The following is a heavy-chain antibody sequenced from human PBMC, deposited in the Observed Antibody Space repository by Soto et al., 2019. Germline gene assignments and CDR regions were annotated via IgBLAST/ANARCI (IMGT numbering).Heavy chain of an antibody. J-gene: IGHJ4*02. D-gene: IGHD2-21*02. Sequence: GGSLRLSCAASRFTFKSYWMSWVRQAPGKGLEWVANIKQDGSEKYYVDSVKGRFTISRDNAKNSLYLQMNSLRAEDTAVYYCARDADFVCYCAVYYVVYCFQGTRATVSS. CDR1: RFTFKSYW. CDR3: ARDADFVCYCAVYYVVY. CDR2: IKQDGSEK. V-gene: IGHV3-7*03.